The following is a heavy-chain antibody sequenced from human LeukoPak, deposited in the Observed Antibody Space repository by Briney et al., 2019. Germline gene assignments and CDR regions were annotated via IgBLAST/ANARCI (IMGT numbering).Heavy chain of an antibody. Sequence: PGGSLRLSCAASGFTYNIYDMSCVRRAPGKGLECVSAISGSGGSTYYADSLKGRFTISRDNSKNTLYLQMNSLRAEYTAVYYCAKGGWVTMIVEALYGDAFDIWGQGTMVTVSS. D-gene: IGHD3-22*01. J-gene: IGHJ3*02. CDR2: ISGSGGST. CDR1: GFTYNIYD. CDR3: AKGGWVTMIVEALYGDAFDI. V-gene: IGHV3-23*01.